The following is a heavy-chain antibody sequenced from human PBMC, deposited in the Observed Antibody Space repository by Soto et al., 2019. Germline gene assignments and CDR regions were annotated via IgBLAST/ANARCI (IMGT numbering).Heavy chain of an antibody. CDR2: ISYDGSNK. D-gene: IGHD3-22*01. J-gene: IGHJ6*02. V-gene: IGHV3-30-3*01. CDR1: GFTFSSYA. Sequence: QVQLVESGGGVVQPGRSLRLSCAASGFTFSSYAMHWVRQAPGKGLEWVAVISYDGSNKYYADSVKGRFTISRDNSKNQLYLQMNSLRAEDTAVYYCAREGITMIVVVDYYGMDVWGQGTTVTVSS. CDR3: AREGITMIVVVDYYGMDV.